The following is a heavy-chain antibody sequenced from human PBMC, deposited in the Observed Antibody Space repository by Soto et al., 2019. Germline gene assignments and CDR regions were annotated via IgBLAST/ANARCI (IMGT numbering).Heavy chain of an antibody. V-gene: IGHV3-15*01. CDR3: AKVYCATTSCYAPFDY. Sequence: GGSLRLSCAASGFTFSNAWMSWVRQAPGKGLEWIGRIKTNSDGGTVDYASPVKGRFTISRDDSKSMLYLDLNSLKTEDTGVYFCAKVYCATTSCYAPFDYWGKGTLVTVS. D-gene: IGHD2-2*01. CDR1: GFTFSNAW. J-gene: IGHJ4*02. CDR2: IKTNSDGGTV.